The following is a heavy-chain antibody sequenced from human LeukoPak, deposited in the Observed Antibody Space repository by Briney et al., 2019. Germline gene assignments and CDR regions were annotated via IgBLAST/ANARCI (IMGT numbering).Heavy chain of an antibody. Sequence: GGSPRLSCAVSGFTFSSYAMTWVRQAPGKGLEWVSGINWNGGSTGYADSVKGRFTISRDNAKNSLYLQMSSLRAEDTAVYYCAREDGYNFPFDFWGQGTLVTVSS. CDR3: AREDGYNFPFDF. CDR1: GFTFSSYA. J-gene: IGHJ4*02. D-gene: IGHD5-24*01. V-gene: IGHV3-20*04. CDR2: INWNGGST.